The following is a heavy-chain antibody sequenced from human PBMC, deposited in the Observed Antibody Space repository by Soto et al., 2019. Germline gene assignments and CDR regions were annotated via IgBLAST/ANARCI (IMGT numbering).Heavy chain of an antibody. CDR2: INHSGST. Sequence: QVQLQQWGAGLLKPSETLSLTCAVYGGSFSGYYWSWIRQPPGKGLEWIGVINHSGSTNYNPSLKSRVTISVDTSKNQFSLKLSSVTAADTAVYYCARQVGDYVDYWGQGTLVTVSS. D-gene: IGHD4-17*01. CDR3: ARQVGDYVDY. V-gene: IGHV4-34*01. J-gene: IGHJ4*02. CDR1: GGSFSGYY.